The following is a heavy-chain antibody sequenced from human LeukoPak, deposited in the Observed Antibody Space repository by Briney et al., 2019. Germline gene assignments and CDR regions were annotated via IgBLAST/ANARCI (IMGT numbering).Heavy chain of an antibody. J-gene: IGHJ3*02. CDR1: GFTFSSYD. CDR3: IRGGIQVSGIDAFDI. Sequence: PGGSLRLSCAASGFTFSSYDMHWVRQAPGRGLEWVSAIGIASDTYYPDSVKGRFTISRENAKNSMYLQMNSLKDGDTAVYYCIRGGIQVSGIDAFDIWGQGTMVTVSS. CDR2: IGIASDT. V-gene: IGHV3-13*01. D-gene: IGHD5/OR15-5a*01.